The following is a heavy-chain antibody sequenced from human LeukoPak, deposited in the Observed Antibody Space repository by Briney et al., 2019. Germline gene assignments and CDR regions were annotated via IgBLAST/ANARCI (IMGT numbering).Heavy chain of an antibody. CDR2: IFGSGGSP. Sequence: GGSLRLSCAASGFTFHSYTMHWVRQAPGKGLEWVAGIFGSGGSPHYADPVKGRFTISRDNSRNTVYLQINSLRAEDTAVYYCGKTTVGYSSGQKPAWPVDYWGQGTLVTVSS. J-gene: IGHJ4*02. D-gene: IGHD5-18*01. CDR1: GFTFHSYT. CDR3: GKTTVGYSSGQKPAWPVDY. V-gene: IGHV3-23*01.